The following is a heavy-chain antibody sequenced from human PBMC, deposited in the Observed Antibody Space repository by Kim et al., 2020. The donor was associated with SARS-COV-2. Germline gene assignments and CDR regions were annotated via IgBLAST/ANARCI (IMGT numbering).Heavy chain of an antibody. CDR2: IYYSGST. CDR3: AREIWFGERQNWFDP. J-gene: IGHJ5*02. Sequence: SETLSLTCTVSGGSISSYYWSWIRQPPGKGLEWIGYIYYSGSTNYNPSLKSRVTISVDTSKNQFSLKLSSVTAADTAVYYCAREIWFGERQNWFDPWGQGTLVTVSS. V-gene: IGHV4-59*13. CDR1: GGSISSYY. D-gene: IGHD3-10*01.